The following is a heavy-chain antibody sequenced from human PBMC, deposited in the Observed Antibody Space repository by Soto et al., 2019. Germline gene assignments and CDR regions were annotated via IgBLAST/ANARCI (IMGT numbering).Heavy chain of an antibody. CDR3: ARDREQWALTKVCQY. CDR1: GYSFITYG. V-gene: IGHV1-18*01. CDR2: ISPYNGNA. D-gene: IGHD6-19*01. J-gene: IGHJ1*01. Sequence: QVQLVQSGPEVVEPGASVKVSCKASGYSFITYGLSWVRQAPGQGLEWMGWISPYNGNAQYVQRFQGRVTMTADTSTNTAFLELTTLRSDDTAIYYCARDREQWALTKVCQYWGQGTLVAVSS.